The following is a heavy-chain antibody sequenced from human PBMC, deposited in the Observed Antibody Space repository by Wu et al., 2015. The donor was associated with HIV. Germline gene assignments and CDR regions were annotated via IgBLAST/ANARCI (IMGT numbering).Heavy chain of an antibody. CDR2: INPNSGGT. D-gene: IGHD3-9*01. Sequence: QVQLVQSGAEVEKPGASVKVSCKASRSTFTGYHLHWVRQAPGQGLEWMGWINPNSGGTKYAQKFQGRVTMTRDTSISTAYLELSRLKSDDTAMYYCAHSENDWLLVDYWGQGTLVTVSS. CDR1: RSTFTGYH. V-gene: IGHV1-2*02. CDR3: AHSENDWLLVDY. J-gene: IGHJ4*02.